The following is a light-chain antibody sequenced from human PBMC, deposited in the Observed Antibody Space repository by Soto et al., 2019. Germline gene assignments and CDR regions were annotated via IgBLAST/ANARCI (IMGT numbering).Light chain of an antibody. Sequence: QSALTQPASVSGSHGQSITISCTGTSSDVGGYKFVSWYQQHPGKVPKLLIYDVSNRPSGVSNRFSGSKSGNTASLTISGLQAEDEAEYYCSSYTDVVTLEVFGPGTKVTVL. J-gene: IGLJ1*01. CDR2: DVS. V-gene: IGLV2-14*01. CDR3: SSYTDVVTLEV. CDR1: SSDVGGYKF.